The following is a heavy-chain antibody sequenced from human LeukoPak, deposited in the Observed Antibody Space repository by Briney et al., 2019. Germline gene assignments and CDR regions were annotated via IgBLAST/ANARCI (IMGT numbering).Heavy chain of an antibody. Sequence: PGGSLRLSCAASGFTVSTNYMSWVRQAPGQGLEWVSIIYAGGNTYYADSVKGRFTISRDNSKNTLYLQMNSLRAEDTAVYYCARRVWGTNRYTDCWGQGTLVTVSS. CDR2: IYAGGNT. V-gene: IGHV3-53*01. J-gene: IGHJ4*02. CDR1: GFTVSTNY. CDR3: ARRVWGTNRYTDC. D-gene: IGHD3-16*02.